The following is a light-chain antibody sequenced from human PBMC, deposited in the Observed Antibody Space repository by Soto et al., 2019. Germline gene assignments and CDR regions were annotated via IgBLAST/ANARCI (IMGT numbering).Light chain of an antibody. V-gene: IGLV2-8*01. Sequence: QLVLTQPPSASGSPGQSVTISCTGASGDVGAYNYVSWYQQHPGKAPKFMIYEVSKRPSGVPDRFSGSKSGNTASLTVSGLQAEDEADYYCSSYAGSNNWVXGGGTKLTVL. J-gene: IGLJ3*02. CDR2: EVS. CDR1: SGDVGAYNY. CDR3: SSYAGSNNWV.